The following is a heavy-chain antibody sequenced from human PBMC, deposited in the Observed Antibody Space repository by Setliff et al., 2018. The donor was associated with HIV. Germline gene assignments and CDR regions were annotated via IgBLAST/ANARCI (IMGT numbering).Heavy chain of an antibody. CDR3: AKHDCGEGSCFEP. J-gene: IGHJ5*02. CDR1: GDSISGYY. CDR2: MHTSGNT. Sequence: PSETLSLTCTSSGDSISGYYWSWIRQPAGKGLEWIGRMHTSGNTNYNPSLKSRVTMSVDTSKNQFSLRLSSVTAADTAVYYCAKHDCGEGSCFEPWGQGSLVTVSS. V-gene: IGHV4-4*07. D-gene: IGHD2-21*01.